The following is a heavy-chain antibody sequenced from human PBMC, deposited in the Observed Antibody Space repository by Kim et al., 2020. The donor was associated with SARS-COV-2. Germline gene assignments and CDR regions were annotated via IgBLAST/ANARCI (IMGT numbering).Heavy chain of an antibody. CDR3: ARGGGGSYSDFDY. Sequence: SETLSLTCAVYGGSFSGYYWSWIRQPPGKGLEWIGEINHSGSTNYNPSLKSRVTISVDTSKNQFSLKLSSFTAADTAVYYCARGGGGSYSDFDYWGQGTLVTVSS. V-gene: IGHV4-34*01. CDR2: INHSGST. D-gene: IGHD1-26*01. J-gene: IGHJ4*02. CDR1: GGSFSGYY.